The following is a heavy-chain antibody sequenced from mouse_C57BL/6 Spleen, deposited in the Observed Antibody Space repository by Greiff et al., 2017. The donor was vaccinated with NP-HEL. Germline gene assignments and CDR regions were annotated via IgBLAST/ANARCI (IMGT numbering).Heavy chain of an antibody. Sequence: VQLQQSGAELVRPGASVTLSCKASGYTFTDYEMHWVKQTPVHGLEWIGAIDPETGGTAYNQKFKGKAILTADKSSSTAYMELRSLTSENSAVYYCTSGDYDEDYYAMDYWGQGTSVTVSS. J-gene: IGHJ4*01. CDR2: IDPETGGT. D-gene: IGHD2-4*01. CDR1: GYTFTDYE. V-gene: IGHV1-15*01. CDR3: TSGDYDEDYYAMDY.